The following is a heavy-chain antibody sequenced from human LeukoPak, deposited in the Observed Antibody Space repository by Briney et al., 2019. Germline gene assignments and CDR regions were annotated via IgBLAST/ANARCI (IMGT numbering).Heavy chain of an antibody. CDR3: ARVYSSSPAYYFDY. Sequence: GASVTVSCKASGYTFTSYGISWVRQAPGQGLEWMGWISAYNGNTNYAQKLQGRVTMTTDTSTSTAYMELRSLRSDDTAVYYCARVYSSSPAYYFDYWGQGTLVTASS. J-gene: IGHJ4*02. CDR1: GYTFTSYG. D-gene: IGHD6-6*01. V-gene: IGHV1-18*01. CDR2: ISAYNGNT.